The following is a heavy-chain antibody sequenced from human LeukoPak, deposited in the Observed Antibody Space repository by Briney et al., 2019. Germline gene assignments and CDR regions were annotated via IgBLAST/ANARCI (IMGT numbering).Heavy chain of an antibody. CDR3: ARENYDILTGWEAFDI. CDR2: MNPNSGNT. CDR1: EYTFTSYD. Sequence: ASVKVSCKASEYTFTSYDINWVRQATGQGREWMGWMNPNSGNTGYAQKFQGRVTITRNTSISTAYMELSSLRSEDTAVYYCARENYDILTGWEAFDIWGQGTMVTVSS. J-gene: IGHJ3*02. V-gene: IGHV1-8*03. D-gene: IGHD3-9*01.